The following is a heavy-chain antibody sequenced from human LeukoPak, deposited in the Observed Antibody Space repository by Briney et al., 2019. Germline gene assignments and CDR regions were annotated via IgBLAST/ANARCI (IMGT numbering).Heavy chain of an antibody. D-gene: IGHD3-10*01. V-gene: IGHV4-59*01. J-gene: IGHJ5*02. CDR2: IYYSGST. Sequence: NPSETLSLTCTVSGGSISSYYWSWIRQPPGKGLEWIGYIYYSGSTNYNPSFTTRVTISVDTSKNQFSLKLSSVTAADTVLYYCAREEKITMVRGIIWNWFDPWGQGTLVTVSS. CDR3: AREEKITMVRGIIWNWFDP. CDR1: GGSISSYY.